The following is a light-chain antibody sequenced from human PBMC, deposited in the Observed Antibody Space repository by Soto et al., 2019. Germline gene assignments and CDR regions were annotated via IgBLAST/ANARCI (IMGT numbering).Light chain of an antibody. Sequence: DIVLTQSPGTLSLSPGDRATLSWRASQSVSTSYLAWYQQKPGQAPRLLISGASTRATGIPARFSGSGSGTEFTLTISSLQSEDFAVYYCQQYNNWPPWTFGQGTKVDIK. CDR1: QSVSTSY. V-gene: IGKV3-15*01. CDR2: GAS. CDR3: QQYNNWPPWT. J-gene: IGKJ1*01.